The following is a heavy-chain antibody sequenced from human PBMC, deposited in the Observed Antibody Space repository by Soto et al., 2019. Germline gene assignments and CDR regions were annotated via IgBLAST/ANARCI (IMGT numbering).Heavy chain of an antibody. Sequence: EVQLVQSGAEVKKPGESLRISCKASGYMFTSHWISWVRQMPGEGLEWMGRSDPTDSYTVYSPSFKGHVSFSTDKSISTAYLQWSTLKASDTAIYYCARLGYCTGSSCTNWFLDLWGPGTPVTVS. J-gene: IGHJ2*01. V-gene: IGHV5-10-1*03. D-gene: IGHD2-8*02. CDR1: GYMFTSHW. CDR3: ARLGYCTGSSCTNWFLDL. CDR2: SDPTDSYT.